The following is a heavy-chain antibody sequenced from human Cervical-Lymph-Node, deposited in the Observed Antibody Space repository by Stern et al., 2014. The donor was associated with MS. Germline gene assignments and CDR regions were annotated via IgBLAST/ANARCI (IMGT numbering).Heavy chain of an antibody. V-gene: IGHV1-58*01. CDR2: IVVGSGNT. CDR1: GFTFTCSA. D-gene: IGHD6-19*01. CDR3: AAERSYSSGWYDVDY. Sequence: QLGQSGPAVKKPGTSVKASCKASGFTFTCSAGQLVRQPLGQRLEWIRWIVVGSGNTNYAQKYQERVTITRDMSTSTAYMELSSLRSEDTAVYYCAAERSYSSGWYDVDYWGQGTLVTVSS. J-gene: IGHJ4*02.